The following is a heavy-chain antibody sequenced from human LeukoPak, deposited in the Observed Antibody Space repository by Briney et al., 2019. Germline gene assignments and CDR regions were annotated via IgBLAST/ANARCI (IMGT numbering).Heavy chain of an antibody. J-gene: IGHJ1*01. Sequence: GGSLRLSCAASRFTFSDYYMSWIRQAPGKGLEWVSFISSTGTTIYYADSVKGRFTIPRDNAKNSLYLQMHSLKAEDTAVYYCARDLLAVVVPSAHSEYFQHWGQGTLVTASS. CDR2: ISSTGTTI. V-gene: IGHV3-11*01. CDR3: ARDLLAVVVPSAHSEYFQH. D-gene: IGHD2-2*01. CDR1: RFTFSDYY.